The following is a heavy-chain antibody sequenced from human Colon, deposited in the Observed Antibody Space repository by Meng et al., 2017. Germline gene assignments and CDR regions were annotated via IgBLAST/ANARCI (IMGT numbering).Heavy chain of an antibody. V-gene: IGHV3-23*01. CDR3: ANLLWFGELSWAFDI. D-gene: IGHD3-10*01. J-gene: IGHJ3*02. CDR1: GFTFSSYV. Sequence: GESLKISCAASGFTFSSYVMSWVRQAPGRGLEWVSAISGSGGNTYYADSVKGRFTISRDNSKNMLYLQMNSLRAEDTAVYYCANLLWFGELSWAFDIWGQGTMVTVSS. CDR2: ISGSGGNT.